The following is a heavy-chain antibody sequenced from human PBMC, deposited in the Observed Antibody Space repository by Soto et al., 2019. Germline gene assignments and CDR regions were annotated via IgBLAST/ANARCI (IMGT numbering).Heavy chain of an antibody. CDR1: GGSVNSGNYY. V-gene: IGHV4-34*01. CDR3: ARVERGTATTVVDAFDI. J-gene: IGHJ3*02. CDR2: MSHSGGT. Sequence: QAQLQQWGAGLLQPSETLSLTCAVFGGSVNSGNYYWSWIRQPPGKGLEWIGEMSHSGGTPFNPSLKSRVTISVDTAKNQFSLKMSSVTAADSALYYCARVERGTATTVVDAFDIWGPGTMVTVSS. D-gene: IGHD1-1*01.